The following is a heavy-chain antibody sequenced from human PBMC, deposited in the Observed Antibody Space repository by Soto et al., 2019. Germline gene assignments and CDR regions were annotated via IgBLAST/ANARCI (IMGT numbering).Heavy chain of an antibody. V-gene: IGHV5-51*01. Sequence: PGESLKISCKGSGYSFTSYWIGWVRQMPGKGLEWMGIIYPGDSDTRYSPSFQGQVTISADKSISTAYLQWSSLKASDTAMYYCARHEGPPGYYYYGMDVWGQGTTVTVSS. CDR3: ARHEGPPGYYYYGMDV. CDR1: GYSFTSYW. J-gene: IGHJ6*02. CDR2: IYPGDSDT.